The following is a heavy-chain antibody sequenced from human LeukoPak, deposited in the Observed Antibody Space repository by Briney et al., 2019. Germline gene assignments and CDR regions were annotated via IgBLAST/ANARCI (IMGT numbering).Heavy chain of an antibody. V-gene: IGHV4-30-4*01. J-gene: IGHJ5*02. CDR3: ARGEVAVSGIAWFDR. Sequence: SETLSLTCTVSGDSITSGDYYWSWIRQPPGKGLEWIGSIYYSGNTYYNPSLKSRPTMSLDTSKHQFSLKLRSVTAADTAVYYCARGEVAVSGIAWFDRWGQGTLVTVSS. CDR2: IYYSGNT. CDR1: GDSITSGDYY. D-gene: IGHD6-13*01.